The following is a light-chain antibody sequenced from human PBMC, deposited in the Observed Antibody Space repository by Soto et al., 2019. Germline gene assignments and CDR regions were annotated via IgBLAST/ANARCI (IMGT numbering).Light chain of an antibody. Sequence: QSVLTQPASVSGSLGQSITISCTGTSSDVGGYNYVSWYQHHPVKAPKLMIYDVSNRPSGVSNRFSGSKSGNTASLTISGLQAEDEADYYCSSYTSSNTLYVFGTGTKV. CDR2: DVS. CDR1: SSDVGGYNY. J-gene: IGLJ1*01. V-gene: IGLV2-14*03. CDR3: SSYTSSNTLYV.